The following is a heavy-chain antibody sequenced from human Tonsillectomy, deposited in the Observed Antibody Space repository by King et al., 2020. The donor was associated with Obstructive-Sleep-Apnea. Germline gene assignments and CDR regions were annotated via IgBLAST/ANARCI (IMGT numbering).Heavy chain of an antibody. J-gene: IGHJ5*02. V-gene: IGHV3-11*01. CDR1: GFTFGDYY. CDR2: ISGSGTTI. Sequence: VQLVESGGDLVKPGGSLRLTCAASGFTFGDYYMTWIRQASGRGLEWVLYISGSGTTIYYADSVRGRFAISRDNTKNSLFLQMDSLRVEDTAVYYCARGMQTFDPWGQGTLVTVSS. CDR3: ARGMQTFDP.